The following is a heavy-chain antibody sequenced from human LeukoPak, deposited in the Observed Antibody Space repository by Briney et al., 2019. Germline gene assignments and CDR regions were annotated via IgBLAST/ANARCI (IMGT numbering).Heavy chain of an antibody. D-gene: IGHD1-26*01. CDR1: GDSVSSNSAS. CDR2: TYYRSKWYS. CDR3: ARDAGWEILHAFDI. Sequence: SQTLSLTCVISGDSVSSNSASWNWIRQSPSRGLEWLGRTYYRSKWYSEFAGSVRGRITINADTSKNQFSLQLYPVTPDDTAVYYCARDAGWEILHAFDIWGQGTMVTVSS. V-gene: IGHV6-1*01. J-gene: IGHJ3*02.